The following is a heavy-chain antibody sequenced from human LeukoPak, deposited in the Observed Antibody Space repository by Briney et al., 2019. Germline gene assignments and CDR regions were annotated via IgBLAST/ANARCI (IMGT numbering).Heavy chain of an antibody. Sequence: GGSLRLSCAASGFTFSSYGMHWVRQAPGKGLEWVAVIWYDGSNKYYADSVKGRFTISRDNPKNTLYLQMNSLRAEDTAVYYCATSSVRVDYWGQGTLVTVSS. J-gene: IGHJ4*02. CDR2: IWYDGSNK. V-gene: IGHV3-33*01. D-gene: IGHD6-6*01. CDR1: GFTFSSYG. CDR3: ATSSVRVDY.